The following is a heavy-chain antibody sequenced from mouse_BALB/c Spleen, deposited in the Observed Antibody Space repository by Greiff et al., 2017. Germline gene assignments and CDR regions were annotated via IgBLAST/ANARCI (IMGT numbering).Heavy chain of an antibody. Sequence: EVQLVESGGGLVKPGGSLKLSCAASGFTFSSYTMSWVRQTPEKRLEWVATISSGGSYTYYPDSVKGRFTISRDNAKNTLYLQMSSLKSEDTAMYYCTRDGHGAMDYWGQGTSVTVSS. V-gene: IGHV5-6-4*01. CDR2: ISSGGSYT. J-gene: IGHJ4*01. CDR3: TRDGHGAMDY. CDR1: GFTFSSYT.